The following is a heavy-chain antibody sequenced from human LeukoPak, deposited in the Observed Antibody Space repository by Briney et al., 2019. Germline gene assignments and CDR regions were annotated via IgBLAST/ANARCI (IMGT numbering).Heavy chain of an antibody. V-gene: IGHV3-30*04. CDR3: ARDPNRLADYGGDYFDH. Sequence: GGSLRLSRVGSGFTFSSFSMHWVRQAPGNGLEWVAVISHDGSHKYYADSVKGRFTISRDNSKNTLSLQMNTLRPEDTGLFYCARDPNRLADYGGDYFDHWGQGTLVTVSS. D-gene: IGHD4-23*01. J-gene: IGHJ4*02. CDR2: ISHDGSHK. CDR1: GFTFSSFS.